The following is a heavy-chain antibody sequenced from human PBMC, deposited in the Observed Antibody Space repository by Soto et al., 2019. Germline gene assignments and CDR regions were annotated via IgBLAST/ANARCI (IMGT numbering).Heavy chain of an antibody. Sequence: SETLSLTCAVYGGSFSGYDWTWIRQPPGTGLEWIGEINHSGSTYYNPSLKSRVTLSVDRSKNQFSLKLSSVTAADTAVYYCARVGEELEPYFDYWGQGTLVTVSS. CDR1: GGSFSGYD. CDR2: INHSGST. J-gene: IGHJ4*02. D-gene: IGHD1-1*01. CDR3: ARVGEELEPYFDY. V-gene: IGHV4-34*01.